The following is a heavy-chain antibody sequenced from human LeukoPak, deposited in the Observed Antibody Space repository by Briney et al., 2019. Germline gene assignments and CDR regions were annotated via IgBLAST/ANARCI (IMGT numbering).Heavy chain of an antibody. V-gene: IGHV3-23*01. CDR2: ISGSGGST. CDR3: ISLIVGATYIY. CDR1: GFTFSSYA. Sequence: GGSLRLSCAASGFTFSSYAMSWVRQAPGKGLEWVSAISGSGGSTYYAHPVKGRFNMSRDNSKKTLYFQMNSLRAEDTAVYYCISLIVGATYIYWGQGTLVTVSS. J-gene: IGHJ4*02. D-gene: IGHD1-26*01.